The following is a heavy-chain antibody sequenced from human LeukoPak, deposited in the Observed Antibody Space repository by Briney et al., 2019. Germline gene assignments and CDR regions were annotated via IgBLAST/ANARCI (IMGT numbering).Heavy chain of an antibody. CDR1: GFTFDDYA. CDR2: ISWNSGSI. V-gene: IGHV3-9*01. CDR3: AKDRKHTVTTRSAFDI. Sequence: GGSLRLSCAASGFTFDDYAMHWVRQAPGKGLEWVSGISWNSGSIGYADSVKGRFTISRDKAKNSLYLQMNSLRAEDTALYYCAKDRKHTVTTRSAFDIWGQGTMVTVSS. D-gene: IGHD4-17*01. J-gene: IGHJ3*02.